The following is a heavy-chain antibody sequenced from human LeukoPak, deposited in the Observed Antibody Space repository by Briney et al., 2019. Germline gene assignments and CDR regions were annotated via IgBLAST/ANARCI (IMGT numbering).Heavy chain of an antibody. D-gene: IGHD2-2*01. J-gene: IGHJ6*03. CDR2: IYTSGST. CDR1: GGSISSGSYY. V-gene: IGHV4-61*02. Sequence: KASETLSLTCTVSGGSISSGSYYWSWTRQPAGKGLEWIGRIYTSGSTNYNPSLKSRVTISVDTSKNQFSLKLSSVTAADTAVYYCASGYCSSTSCYLPVHYYMDVWGKGTTVTVSS. CDR3: ASGYCSSTSCYLPVHYYMDV.